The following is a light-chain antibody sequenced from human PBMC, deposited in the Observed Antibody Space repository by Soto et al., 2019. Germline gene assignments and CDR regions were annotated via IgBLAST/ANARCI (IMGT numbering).Light chain of an antibody. CDR3: QQANSYPWP. J-gene: IGKJ1*01. CDR2: GSS. V-gene: IGKV1-12*01. CDR1: QGVSDW. Sequence: DIQMTQSPSSVSASVGDSVTITCRASQGVSDWVAWYQQKPGEAPKLLIYGSSSLLSGVPSRFSGTRSGTDFTLTISSLQPEDFATYYCQQANSYPWPFGQGTKVDIK.